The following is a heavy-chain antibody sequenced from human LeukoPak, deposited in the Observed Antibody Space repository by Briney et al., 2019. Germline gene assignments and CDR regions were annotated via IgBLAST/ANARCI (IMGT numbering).Heavy chain of an antibody. Sequence: SETLSLTCAVSGGSISSNSYYWGWIRQPPGKGLEWIGSIYYSGSTNYNPSLKSRVTISVDTSKNQFSLKLSSVTAADTAVYYCARAGNYYDSSGYYYPYYYYYMDVWGKGTTVTISS. CDR2: IYYSGST. CDR1: GGSISSNSYY. V-gene: IGHV4-39*07. CDR3: ARAGNYYDSSGYYYPYYYYYMDV. J-gene: IGHJ6*03. D-gene: IGHD3-22*01.